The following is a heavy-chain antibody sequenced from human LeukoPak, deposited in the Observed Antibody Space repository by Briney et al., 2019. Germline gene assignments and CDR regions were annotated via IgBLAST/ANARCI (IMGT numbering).Heavy chain of an antibody. J-gene: IGHJ4*02. Sequence: WVRQAPGKGLEWVSSISSSSSNIYYADSVKGRFTISRDNAKNSLYLQMNSLRAEDTAVYYCARVGYYDSSGYFDYWGQGTLVTVSS. D-gene: IGHD3-22*01. V-gene: IGHV3-21*01. CDR2: ISSSSSNI. CDR3: ARVGYYDSSGYFDY.